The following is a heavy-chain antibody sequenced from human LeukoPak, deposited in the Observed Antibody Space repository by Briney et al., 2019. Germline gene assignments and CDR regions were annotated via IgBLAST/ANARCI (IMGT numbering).Heavy chain of an antibody. CDR3: ARGYGSSFRDYCYYMDV. CDR2: VYYSGST. Sequence: PSDTLSLTCTVSGVSISSSSDYWGCLRQPPGKGLEWIGSVYYSGSTSYTPSLKTRVTISVDTSKNQFSLKLSSVTAADTAVYYCARGYGSSFRDYCYYMDVWGKGTTVTVSS. V-gene: IGHV4-39*07. CDR1: GVSISSSSDY. J-gene: IGHJ6*03. D-gene: IGHD6-6*01.